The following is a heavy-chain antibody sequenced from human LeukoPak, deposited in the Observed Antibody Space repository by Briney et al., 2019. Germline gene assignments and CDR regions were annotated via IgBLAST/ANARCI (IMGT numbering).Heavy chain of an antibody. CDR3: ARDTAMATFDY. Sequence: GVPLKISCKGSGYSFTSYWIGWVRPMPGKGLEWMGIIYPGDSDTRYSPSFQGQVTISADKSISTAYLQWSSLKASDTDMYYCARDTAMATFDYWGQGTLVTVSS. CDR1: GYSFTSYW. D-gene: IGHD5-18*01. J-gene: IGHJ4*02. V-gene: IGHV5-51*01. CDR2: IYPGDSDT.